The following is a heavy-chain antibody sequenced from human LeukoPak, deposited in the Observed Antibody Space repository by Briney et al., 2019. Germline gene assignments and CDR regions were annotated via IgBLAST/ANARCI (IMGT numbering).Heavy chain of an antibody. CDR2: IYYSGST. D-gene: IGHD4-17*01. V-gene: IGHV4-59*01. J-gene: IGHJ3*02. CDR3: ARSPYGDYDAFDI. Sequence: SETLSLTCTVSGGSISSYYWSWIRQPPGKGLEWIGYIYYSGSTNYNPSLKSRVTISVDTSKNQFSLKLSSVTAADTAVYYCARSPYGDYDAFDIWGQGTMVTVSS. CDR1: GGSISSYY.